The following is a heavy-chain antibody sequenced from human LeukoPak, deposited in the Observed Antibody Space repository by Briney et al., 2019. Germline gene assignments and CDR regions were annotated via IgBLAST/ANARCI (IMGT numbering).Heavy chain of an antibody. D-gene: IGHD1-26*01. CDR3: AKGGPEWGAYSGGAFDI. CDR1: GFTFSSYG. Sequence: GGSLRLSCAASGFTFSSYGMHWVRQAPGKWLEWVAVISYDGSNKYYADSVKGRFTISRDNSKNTLYLQMNSLRAEDTAVYYCAKGGPEWGAYSGGAFDIWGQGTMVTVSS. CDR2: ISYDGSNK. J-gene: IGHJ3*02. V-gene: IGHV3-30*18.